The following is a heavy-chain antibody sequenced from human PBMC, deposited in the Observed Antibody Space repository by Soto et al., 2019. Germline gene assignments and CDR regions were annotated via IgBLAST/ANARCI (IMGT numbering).Heavy chain of an antibody. D-gene: IGHD2-15*01. J-gene: IGHJ4*02. V-gene: IGHV3-30*18. CDR2: ISYDSSNK. CDR1: GFTFSYG. CDR3: AKLVIGYCSGNTCDDY. Sequence: VQLLESGGGLIQPGGSLRLSCAASGFTFSYGIHWLRQAPGKCLDWVAYISYDSSNKFYGDSVKDRFTISRDNSKNTQFLQMNSLRAEDTAVYYCAKLVIGYCSGNTCDDYWGQGTLVAVSS.